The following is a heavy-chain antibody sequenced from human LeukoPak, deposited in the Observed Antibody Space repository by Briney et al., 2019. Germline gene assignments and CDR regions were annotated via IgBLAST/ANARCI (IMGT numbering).Heavy chain of an antibody. V-gene: IGHV3-20*04. J-gene: IGHJ4*02. CDR1: GFTFDDYG. D-gene: IGHD3-22*01. CDR3: AVHYYDSSGYFGPSPDY. CDR2: INWNGGST. Sequence: GGSLRLSCAASGFTFDDYGMSWVRQAPGKGLDWVAGINWNGGSTGYADSVKGRFTISRDNAKNSLYLQMNSLRAEDTALYYCAVHYYDSSGYFGPSPDYWGQGTLVTVSS.